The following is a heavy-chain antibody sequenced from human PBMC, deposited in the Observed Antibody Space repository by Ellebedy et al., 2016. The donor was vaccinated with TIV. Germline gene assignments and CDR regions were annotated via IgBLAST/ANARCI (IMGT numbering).Heavy chain of an antibody. CDR1: GFNFDGYA. CDR2: ISWNSGSV. D-gene: IGHD3-22*01. CDR3: VKDKSVSGFSFWFFDL. J-gene: IGHJ2*01. Sequence: SLKISXAASGFNFDGYAMHWVRQAPGKDLEWVSGISWNSGSVNYADSVKGRFTISRDNVNDSLHLQMNSLRPEDTAFYYCVKDKSVSGFSFWFFDLWGRGTLVTVSS. V-gene: IGHV3-9*01.